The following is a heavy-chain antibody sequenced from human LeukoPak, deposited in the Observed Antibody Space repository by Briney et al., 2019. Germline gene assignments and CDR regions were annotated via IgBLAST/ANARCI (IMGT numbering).Heavy chain of an antibody. Sequence: PGGSLRLSCAASGFSLRNLAVHWIRQAPGKGPEWVLASGRTYSKYYADSMEGRVAVSRDSTKNSAFLEIDRLKVGDTAVYYCAVQVRYGEMTDPGYWGQGTPVAVSS. CDR3: AVQVRYGEMTDPGY. CDR1: GFSLRNLA. D-gene: IGHD3-10*01. V-gene: IGHV3-69-1*01. CDR2: SGRTYSK. J-gene: IGHJ4*02.